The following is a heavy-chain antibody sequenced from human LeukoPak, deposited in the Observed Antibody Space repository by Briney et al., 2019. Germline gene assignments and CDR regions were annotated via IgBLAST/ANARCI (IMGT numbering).Heavy chain of an antibody. CDR3: ARSRELLDFDT. Sequence: ASVKVSCKTSGYTFSDYTIHWVRQAPGQGLEWMGWINPRSNAANYAQRFEGRVSLTRDTSISTADMVLTSLTSDDTGVYYCARSRELLDFDTWGQGTLVCVSA. V-gene: IGHV1-2*02. D-gene: IGHD3-10*01. CDR2: INPRSNAA. J-gene: IGHJ4*02. CDR1: GYTFSDYT.